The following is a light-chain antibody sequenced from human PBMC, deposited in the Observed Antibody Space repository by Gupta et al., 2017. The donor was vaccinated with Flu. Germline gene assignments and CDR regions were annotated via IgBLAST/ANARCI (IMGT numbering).Light chain of an antibody. Sequence: SVTISGTGTTSDVGGHKYVCWYQQHPGKAPKLMIYEVSTRPSGVPDRFSGSKPGNTASLTVSGLQAEDEADYYCGSYAGSNTWVFGGGTQLTVL. CDR1: TSDVGGHKY. V-gene: IGLV2-8*01. CDR2: EVS. CDR3: GSYAGSNTWV. J-gene: IGLJ3*02.